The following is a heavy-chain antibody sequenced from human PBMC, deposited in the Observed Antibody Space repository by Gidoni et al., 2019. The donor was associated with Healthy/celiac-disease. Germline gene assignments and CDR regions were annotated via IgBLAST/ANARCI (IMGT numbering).Heavy chain of an antibody. CDR3: ARPHQNYYYYYGMDV. J-gene: IGHJ6*02. Sequence: QVQLVESGGGVVQPGRSLRLSCAASGFTFSSYGMHWVRQAPGKGLEWVAVIWYDGSNKYYADSVKGRFTISRDNSKNTLYLQMNSLRAEDTAVYYCARPHQNYYYYYGMDVWGQGTTVTVSS. CDR2: IWYDGSNK. V-gene: IGHV3-33*01. CDR1: GFTFSSYG.